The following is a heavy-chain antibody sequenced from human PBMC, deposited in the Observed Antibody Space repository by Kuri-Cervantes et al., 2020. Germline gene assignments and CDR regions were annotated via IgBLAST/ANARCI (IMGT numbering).Heavy chain of an antibody. Sequence: GGSLRLSCAASGFTVSSNYMSWVRQAPGKGLEWVSVIYSGGSTYYADSVKGRFTISRDNSKNTLYLQMNSLRAEDTAVYYCARDSSSWYGSFDCWGQGTLVTVSS. J-gene: IGHJ4*02. V-gene: IGHV3-53*01. CDR2: IYSGGST. CDR1: GFTVSSNY. D-gene: IGHD6-13*01. CDR3: ARDSSSWYGSFDC.